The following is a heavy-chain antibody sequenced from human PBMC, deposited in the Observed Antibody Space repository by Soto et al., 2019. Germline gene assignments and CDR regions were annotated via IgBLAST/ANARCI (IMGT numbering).Heavy chain of an antibody. CDR3: ARARGNLFDY. CDR1: GGSISSGGYT. CDR2: IYHTGSL. V-gene: IGHV4-30-2*01. D-gene: IGHD3-16*01. J-gene: IGHJ4*02. Sequence: QLQLQESGSGLVKPSQTLSLTCAVSGGSISSGGYTWSWIRQPPGKGLEWIGYIYHTGSLHYNPSLKSRVTISVDRSKIQFSLRLTSVTAADTAVYYCARARGNLFDYWGQGTLVTVSS.